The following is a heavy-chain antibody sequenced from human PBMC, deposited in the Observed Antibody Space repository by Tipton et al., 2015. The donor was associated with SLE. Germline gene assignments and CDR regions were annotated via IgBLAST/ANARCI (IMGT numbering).Heavy chain of an antibody. J-gene: IGHJ6*03. V-gene: IGHV4-39*07. CDR1: GGSISSSSYY. Sequence: TLSLTCTVSGGSISSSSYYWGWIRQPPGKGLEWIGSIYYSGSTYYNPSLKSRVTISVDTSKNQFSLKLSSVPAADTAVYYCARGRAAADLYYYYYYMDIWGKGTTVTVSS. D-gene: IGHD6-13*01. CDR3: ARGRAAADLYYYYYYMDI. CDR2: IYYSGST.